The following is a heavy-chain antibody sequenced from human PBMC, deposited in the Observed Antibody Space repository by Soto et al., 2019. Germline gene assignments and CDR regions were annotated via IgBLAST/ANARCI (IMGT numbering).Heavy chain of an antibody. D-gene: IGHD3-22*01. V-gene: IGHV3-30*18. CDR2: ISYDGSNK. J-gene: IGHJ4*02. CDR1: GFTFSSYG. Sequence: QVQLVESGGGVVQPGRSLRLSCAASGFTFSSYGMHWVRQAPGKGLEWVAVISYDGSNKYYADSVKGRFTISRDNSKNTLYLQMNSLRAEDTAVYYCAKGQGHYYDSSGYYDYWGQGTLVTVSS. CDR3: AKGQGHYYDSSGYYDY.